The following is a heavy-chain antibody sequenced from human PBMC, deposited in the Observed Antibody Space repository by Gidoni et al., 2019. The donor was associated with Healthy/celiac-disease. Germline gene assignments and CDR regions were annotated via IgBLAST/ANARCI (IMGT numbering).Heavy chain of an antibody. V-gene: IGHV4-34*01. CDR2: INHSGST. CDR3: ARGRHGSGTIHYYYYGMDV. CDR1: GGSFSGYY. D-gene: IGHD3-3*01. Sequence: QVQLQQWGAGLLKPSETLSLTCAVYGGSFSGYYWSWIRQPPGKGLELIGEINHSGSTNYNPPLKSRVTISVDTSKNKFSLKLSSVTAADTAVYYCARGRHGSGTIHYYYYGMDVWGQGTTVTVSS. J-gene: IGHJ6*02.